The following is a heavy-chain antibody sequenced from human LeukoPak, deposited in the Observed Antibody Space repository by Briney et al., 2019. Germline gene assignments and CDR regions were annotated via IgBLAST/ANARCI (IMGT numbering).Heavy chain of an antibody. V-gene: IGHV3-23*01. D-gene: IGHD3-16*02. CDR1: AFTPSTIA. Sequence: PGESLTPSCAASAFTPSTIAMSWDRPPPGKGREWVSSTRGSGGSTYYADSVKGRFTISRDNSKNTLYLQMNSLRAEDTAVYYCAKDYDYVWGSYRSYYFDYWGQGTLVTVSS. J-gene: IGHJ4*02. CDR3: AKDYDYVWGSYRSYYFDY. CDR2: TRGSGGST.